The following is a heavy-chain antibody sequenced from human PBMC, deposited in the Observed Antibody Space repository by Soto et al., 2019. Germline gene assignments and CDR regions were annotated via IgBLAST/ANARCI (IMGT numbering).Heavy chain of an antibody. CDR3: ARDVIVVVVAATGGMDV. CDR1: GFTFSSYG. D-gene: IGHD2-15*01. V-gene: IGHV3-33*01. J-gene: IGHJ6*02. CDR2: IWYDGSNK. Sequence: QVQLVESGGGVVQPGRSLRLSCAASGFTFSSYGMHWVRQAPGKGLEWVAVIWYDGSNKYYADSVKGRFTISRDNSKKXXYLQMTSLGAEATAVDYCARDVIVVVVAATGGMDVWGQGTTVTVSS.